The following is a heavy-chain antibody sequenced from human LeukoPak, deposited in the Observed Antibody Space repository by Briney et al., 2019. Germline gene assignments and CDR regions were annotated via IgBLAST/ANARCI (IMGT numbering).Heavy chain of an antibody. J-gene: IGHJ6*03. V-gene: IGHV4-59*01. D-gene: IGHD4-17*01. CDR3: ARLHGDYVPYYYYMDV. Sequence: SETLSLTCTVSGGSISSYYRSWIRQPPGKGLEWIGYIYYSGSTNYNPSLKSRVTISVDTSKNQFSLKLSSVTAADTAVYYCARLHGDYVPYYYYMDVWGKGTTVTVSS. CDR1: GGSISSYY. CDR2: IYYSGST.